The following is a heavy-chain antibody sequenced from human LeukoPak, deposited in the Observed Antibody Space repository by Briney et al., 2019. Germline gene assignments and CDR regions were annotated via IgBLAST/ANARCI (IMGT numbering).Heavy chain of an antibody. CDR1: GYTFTSYF. D-gene: IGHD3-22*01. Sequence: SPVKVSCKASGYTFTSYFMHWVRQAPGQGLEWMGIISPSGGSATYAQKFQARVTLTKDTSTSTVYMELSSLRSEDTAVYYCARGSSGYYAPFDYWGQGTLVTVSS. J-gene: IGHJ4*02. V-gene: IGHV1-46*01. CDR2: ISPSGGSA. CDR3: ARGSSGYYAPFDY.